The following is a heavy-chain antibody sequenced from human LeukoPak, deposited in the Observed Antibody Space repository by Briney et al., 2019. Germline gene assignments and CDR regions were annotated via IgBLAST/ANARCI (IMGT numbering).Heavy chain of an antibody. CDR3: ARAQGDLYDILTGSPFDAFDI. J-gene: IGHJ3*02. CDR1: GFTFSDYY. Sequence: GGSLRLSCAASGFTFSDYYMSWIRQAPGKGLEWVSYISSSGSTIYYAGSVKGRFTISRDNAKNSLYLQMNSLRAEDTAVYYCARAQGDLYDILTGSPFDAFDIWGQGTMVTVSS. V-gene: IGHV3-11*01. CDR2: ISSSGSTI. D-gene: IGHD3-9*01.